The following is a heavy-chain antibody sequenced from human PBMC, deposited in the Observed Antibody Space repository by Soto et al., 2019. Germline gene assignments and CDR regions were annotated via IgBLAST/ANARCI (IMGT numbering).Heavy chain of an antibody. V-gene: IGHV6-1*01. CDR3: ARAGYSGSYGPLNY. D-gene: IGHD1-26*01. Sequence: SQTLSLTFGISVDSVSSNSAAWNWIRQSPSRGLEWLGRTYYRSKWYNDYAVSVKSRISINPDTSKNQFTLHLNSVTPEDTAVYFCARAGYSGSYGPLNYWGQGTLVTVSS. CDR1: VDSVSSNSAA. CDR2: TYYRSKWYN. J-gene: IGHJ4*02.